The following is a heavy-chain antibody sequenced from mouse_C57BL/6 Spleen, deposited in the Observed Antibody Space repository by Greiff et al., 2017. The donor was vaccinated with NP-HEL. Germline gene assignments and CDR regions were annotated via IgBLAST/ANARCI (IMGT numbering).Heavy chain of an antibody. CDR1: GYSITSGYY. Sequence: VQLKESGPGLVKPSQSLSLTCSVTGYSITSGYYWNWIRQFPGNKLEWMGYISYDGSNNYNPSLKNRISITRDTSKNQFFLKLNSVTTEDTATYYCASYYDFAYWGQGTLVTVSA. D-gene: IGHD2-4*01. J-gene: IGHJ3*01. CDR3: ASYYDFAY. CDR2: ISYDGSN. V-gene: IGHV3-6*01.